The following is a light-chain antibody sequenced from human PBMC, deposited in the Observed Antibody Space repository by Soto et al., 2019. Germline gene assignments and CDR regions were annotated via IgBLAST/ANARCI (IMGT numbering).Light chain of an antibody. Sequence: EIVVTQSPATLSVSPGERVTLSCRASQSVSSSLAWYQQRPGQAPRLLIYDTSTRAAGISARFSGSESGTEFTLTIGGLQSEDFAVYYCQQYIDWPPGTFGQGTAVDIK. CDR1: QSVSSS. V-gene: IGKV3-15*01. CDR2: DTS. CDR3: QQYIDWPPGT. J-gene: IGKJ1*01.